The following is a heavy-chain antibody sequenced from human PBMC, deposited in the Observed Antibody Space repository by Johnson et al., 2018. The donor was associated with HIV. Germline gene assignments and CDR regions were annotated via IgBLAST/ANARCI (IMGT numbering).Heavy chain of an antibody. CDR3: AKGIPKYDSRGYDAFDI. Sequence: EQLVESGGGLVKPGGSLRLSCEASGFTFSNAWMSWVRQAPGKGLEWVGRIKSKTDGGTTDYAAPVKGRFTISRDNSRYTLYLQMSSLRAEDTAVYYCAKGIPKYDSRGYDAFDIWGQGTMVTVSS. V-gene: IGHV3-15*01. J-gene: IGHJ3*02. CDR2: IKSKTDGGTT. CDR1: GFTFSNAW. D-gene: IGHD3-22*01.